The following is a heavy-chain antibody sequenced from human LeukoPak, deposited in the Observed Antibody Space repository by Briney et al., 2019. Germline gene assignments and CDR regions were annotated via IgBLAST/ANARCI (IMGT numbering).Heavy chain of an antibody. CDR1: GFTFSSYS. CDR3: GRPAAPLSYMDV. D-gene: IGHD2-2*01. V-gene: IGHV3-21*01. Sequence: TGGSLRLSCAASGFTFSSYSMNWVRQAPGKGLEWVSSISSSSGYIYYADSVKGRFTISRDNTKNSLYLQMNSLRAEDTAVYYCGRPAAPLSYMDVWGKGTTVTVSS. J-gene: IGHJ6*03. CDR2: ISSSSGYI.